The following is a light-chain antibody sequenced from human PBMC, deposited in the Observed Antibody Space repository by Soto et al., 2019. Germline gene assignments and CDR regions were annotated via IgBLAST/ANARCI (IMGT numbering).Light chain of an antibody. Sequence: QSALTQPASVSGSPGQSITISCTGTSSDIGGYNYVSWYQQLPGKVPKLIIYDVSNRPSGVSDRFSGSKSGNAASLTISGLQAEDEADYYCSSYTSTSTLYVFGTGPKLTVL. CDR2: DVS. J-gene: IGLJ1*01. CDR3: SSYTSTSTLYV. CDR1: SSDIGGYNY. V-gene: IGLV2-14*03.